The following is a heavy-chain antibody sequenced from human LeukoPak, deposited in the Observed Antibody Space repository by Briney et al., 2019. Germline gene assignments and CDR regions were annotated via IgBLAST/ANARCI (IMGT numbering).Heavy chain of an antibody. Sequence: GGSLRLSCAASGFTVSINYMSWVRQAPGKGLEWVSVIYSGGSTYYADSVKGRFTISRDNSKKTLYLQMNSLRAEDTAVYYCVATMVRGVITGMDVWGKGTTVTVSS. D-gene: IGHD3-10*01. CDR1: GFTVSINY. J-gene: IGHJ6*04. V-gene: IGHV3-53*01. CDR3: VATMVRGVITGMDV. CDR2: IYSGGST.